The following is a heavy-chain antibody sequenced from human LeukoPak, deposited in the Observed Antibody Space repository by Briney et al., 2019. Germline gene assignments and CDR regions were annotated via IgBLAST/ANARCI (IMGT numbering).Heavy chain of an antibody. V-gene: IGHV1-18*01. D-gene: IGHD6-25*01. CDR2: ISAYNDNT. Sequence: GASVNVSCKASGYTFSSYGISWVRQAPGQGLEWMGWISAYNDNTNYAQKLQGRVTMTTDTSTSTAYMELRSLRSDDTAVYYCARDTYSSDWPKYSYYAMDLWGQGTTVTVSS. J-gene: IGHJ6*02. CDR3: ARDTYSSDWPKYSYYAMDL. CDR1: GYTFSSYG.